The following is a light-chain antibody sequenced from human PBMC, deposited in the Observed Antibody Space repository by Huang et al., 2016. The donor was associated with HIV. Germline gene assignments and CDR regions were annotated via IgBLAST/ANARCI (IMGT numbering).Light chain of an antibody. CDR1: QGISSY. Sequence: IQLTQSPSSLSASVGDRVTITCLASQGISSYLAWYQQKPGKAPKLLIYAASTLQSGVPSRFGGSGSGTDFTLTISSLQPEDFATYHCQQLNSYPPTFGQGTKVEIK. J-gene: IGKJ1*01. V-gene: IGKV1-9*01. CDR2: AAS. CDR3: QQLNSYPPT.